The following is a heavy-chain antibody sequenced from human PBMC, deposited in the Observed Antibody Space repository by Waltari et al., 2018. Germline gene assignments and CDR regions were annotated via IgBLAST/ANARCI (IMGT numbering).Heavy chain of an antibody. CDR3: ARGRRDSSGPGGWYLY. CDR2: MNPNSGNT. CDR1: GYTFTSYD. D-gene: IGHD6-19*01. V-gene: IGHV1-8*02. Sequence: QVQLVQSGADVKKPGASVKVSCQASGYTFTSYDINWVRQATGQGLEWMGWMNPNSGNTGYAQNFQGRVSMTSSTSANTAYMELSSLTSEDTAVYYCARGRRDSSGPGGWYLYWGQGTPVVVSS. J-gene: IGHJ4*02.